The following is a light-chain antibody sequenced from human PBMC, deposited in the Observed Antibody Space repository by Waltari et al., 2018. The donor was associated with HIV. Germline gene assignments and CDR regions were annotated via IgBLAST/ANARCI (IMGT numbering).Light chain of an antibody. Sequence: QSALTQPPSASGSPGQSVTISCTGTSSDVGAYNYVSWFQQHPGKAPKLMIYAVTKRPSGVPDRCSGSKSGNTASLTVSGLQAEDEAAYYCASHAGSKDVFDGGTRLTVL. V-gene: IGLV2-8*01. CDR3: ASHAGSKDV. CDR2: AVT. J-gene: IGLJ2*01. CDR1: SSDVGAYNY.